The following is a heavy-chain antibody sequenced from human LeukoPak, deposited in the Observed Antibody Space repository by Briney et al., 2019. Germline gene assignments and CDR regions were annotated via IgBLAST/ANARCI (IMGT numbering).Heavy chain of an antibody. Sequence: GASVKVSCKASGYTFSNYAIHWVRQAPGQRFEWMGWINAGNGHTKYSQNFQGRVTITRDSSASTVYTELSSLTSEDTAVYYCARGIWSARTVDYYLDSWGQGTLVTVSS. V-gene: IGHV1-3*01. J-gene: IGHJ4*02. CDR1: GYTFSNYA. D-gene: IGHD2-21*01. CDR3: ARGIWSARTVDYYLDS. CDR2: INAGNGHT.